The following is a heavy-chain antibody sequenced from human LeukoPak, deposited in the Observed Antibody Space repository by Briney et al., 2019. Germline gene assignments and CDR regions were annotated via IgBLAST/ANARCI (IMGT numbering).Heavy chain of an antibody. CDR2: ISYDGNNK. V-gene: IGHV3-30-3*01. CDR1: GFTFSSYA. Sequence: PGRSLRLSCAASGFTFSSYAMHWVRQAPGKGLEWVAVISYDGNNKYYADSVKGRFTISRDNSKNTLYLQMNSLRAEDTAVYYCARDPAGPYSSGLYYFDYWGQGTLVTVSS. D-gene: IGHD3-22*01. J-gene: IGHJ4*02. CDR3: ARDPAGPYSSGLYYFDY.